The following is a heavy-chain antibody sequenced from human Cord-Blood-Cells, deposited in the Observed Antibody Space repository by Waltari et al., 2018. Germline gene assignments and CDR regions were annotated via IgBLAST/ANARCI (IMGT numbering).Heavy chain of an antibody. J-gene: IGHJ4*02. CDR1: GYTFTGYY. CDR3: ARVKIAAAGTD. V-gene: IGHV1-2*02. CDR2: INPNRGGT. D-gene: IGHD6-13*01. Sequence: QVQLVQSGAEVKKPGASVKVSCKASGYTFTGYYMHWVRQAPGQGLEWVGWINPNRGGTNYAQKFQGRVTMTRDTSISTAYMELSRLRSDDTAVYYCARVKIAAAGTDWGQGTLVTVSS.